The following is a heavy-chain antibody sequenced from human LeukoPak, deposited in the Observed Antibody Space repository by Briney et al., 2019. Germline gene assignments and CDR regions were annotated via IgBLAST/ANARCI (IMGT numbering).Heavy chain of an antibody. Sequence: PSETLSLSCTVSGGSISGFFWTWIRQSPGKGLEYIGYIYYSGTTDYNPTLKSRDSMSVDTSKNQFFLNLTSVTAADTAIYYCARVGYGSGSWGWFDPWGQGTLVTVSS. CDR1: GGSISGFF. CDR2: IYYSGTT. D-gene: IGHD3-10*01. V-gene: IGHV4-59*01. CDR3: ARVGYGSGSWGWFDP. J-gene: IGHJ5*02.